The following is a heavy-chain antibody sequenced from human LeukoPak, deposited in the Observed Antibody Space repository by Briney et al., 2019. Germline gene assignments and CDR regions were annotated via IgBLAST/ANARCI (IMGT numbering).Heavy chain of an antibody. D-gene: IGHD3-22*01. Sequence: PGGSLRLSCAASGFTFSSNEMNWVRQAPGKGLEWLSYISSSGSTIYYADSVQGRFTISRDKAKNSLYLQMNSLRAEDTAVYYCARDPHYYDSSGYHRRLYYFDYWGQGTLVTVSS. CDR1: GFTFSSNE. V-gene: IGHV3-48*03. J-gene: IGHJ4*02. CDR2: ISSSGSTI. CDR3: ARDPHYYDSSGYHRRLYYFDY.